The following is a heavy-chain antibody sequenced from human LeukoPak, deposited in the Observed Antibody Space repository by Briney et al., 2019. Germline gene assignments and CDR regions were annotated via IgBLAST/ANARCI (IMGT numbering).Heavy chain of an antibody. Sequence: PGRSLRLSCRASEFTFGDYALSWVRQAPGKGLEWVGFIRSKAYGGTTEYAASVNGRLTISRDDSKSIAYLQMNSLKTEDTAVYYCTTGSGTYQNQDYWGQGTLVTVSS. D-gene: IGHD1-7*01. J-gene: IGHJ4*02. V-gene: IGHV3-49*04. CDR2: IRSKAYGGTT. CDR1: EFTFGDYA. CDR3: TTGSGTYQNQDY.